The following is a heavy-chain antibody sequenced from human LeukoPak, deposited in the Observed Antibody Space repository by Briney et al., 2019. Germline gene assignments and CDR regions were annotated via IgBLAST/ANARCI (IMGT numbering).Heavy chain of an antibody. J-gene: IGHJ4*02. V-gene: IGHV3-21*01. CDR1: GFTFSSYA. CDR3: ARGSDTSSYLFDY. CDR2: ITSSSSYI. D-gene: IGHD3-22*01. Sequence: GGSLRLSCAASGFTFSSYAMSWVRQAPGKGLEWVSSITSSSSYIYYADSVKGRFTISRDDAKNSLYLQMNNLRVEDTAVYYCARGSDTSSYLFDYWGQGTLVTVSS.